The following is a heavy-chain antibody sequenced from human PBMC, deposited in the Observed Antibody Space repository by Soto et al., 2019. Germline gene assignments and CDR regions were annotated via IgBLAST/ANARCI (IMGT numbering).Heavy chain of an antibody. CDR2: ISGSGGST. Sequence: GGSLRLSCAASGVTFSSYAMSWVRQAPGKGLEWVSAISGSGGSTYYADSVKGRFTISRDNSKNTLYLQMNSLRAEDTAVYYCARVEMATIGGGYFDYWGQGTLVTVSS. CDR3: ARVEMATIGGGYFDY. CDR1: GVTFSSYA. J-gene: IGHJ4*02. D-gene: IGHD5-12*01. V-gene: IGHV3-23*01.